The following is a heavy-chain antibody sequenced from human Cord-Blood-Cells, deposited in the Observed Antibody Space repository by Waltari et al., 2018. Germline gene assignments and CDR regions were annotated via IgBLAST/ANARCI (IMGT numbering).Heavy chain of an antibody. CDR3: ARGRLHAFDI. J-gene: IGHJ3*02. CDR1: GGSFSGYY. Sequence: QVQLQQWGAGLLKPSETLSLTCAVYGGSFSGYYWSWIRQPPGKGLEWIGEINHSGSTNYNPSLKSRVTISVDTSKNQFSLKLSSVTAADTAVYYCARGRLHAFDIWGQGTMVTVSS. CDR2: INHSGST. V-gene: IGHV4-34*01.